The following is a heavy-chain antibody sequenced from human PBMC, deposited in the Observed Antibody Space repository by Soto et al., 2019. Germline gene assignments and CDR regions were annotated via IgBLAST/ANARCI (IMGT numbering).Heavy chain of an antibody. J-gene: IGHJ4*02. Sequence: VQLVETGGGLIQPGGSLRLSCAASGFIVSSSYMSWVRQAPGKGLEWVSVIYSDGRTYYADSVKGRFTISRDNSKNTLYLQMNSLSAEDTAVHYCARCSGWYGQCYFDCWGQGTLVTISS. CDR3: ARCSGWYGQCYFDC. V-gene: IGHV3-53*02. D-gene: IGHD6-13*01. CDR2: IYSDGRT. CDR1: GFIVSSSY.